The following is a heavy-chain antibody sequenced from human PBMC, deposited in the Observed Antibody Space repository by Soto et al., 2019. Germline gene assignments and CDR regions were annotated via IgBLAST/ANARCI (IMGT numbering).Heavy chain of an antibody. CDR3: ARDTSQAYSYGPGAFDI. Sequence: QVQLVESGGGVVQPGRSLRLSCAASGFTFSSYAMHWVRQAPGKGLEWVAVISYDGSNKYYADSVKGRFTISRDNSKNTLYLQMNSLRAEDTAVYYCARDTSQAYSYGPGAFDIWGQGTMVTVSS. J-gene: IGHJ3*02. V-gene: IGHV3-30-3*01. D-gene: IGHD5-18*01. CDR1: GFTFSSYA. CDR2: ISYDGSNK.